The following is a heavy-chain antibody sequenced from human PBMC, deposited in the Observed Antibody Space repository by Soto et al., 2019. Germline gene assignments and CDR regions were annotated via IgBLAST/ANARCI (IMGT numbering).Heavy chain of an antibody. CDR2: IYPGDSDT. CDR3: ARHSTSSSGYLEYAFDI. D-gene: IGHD3-22*01. CDR1: GYSFSSYW. J-gene: IGHJ3*02. Sequence: PGESLKISCKGSGYSFSSYWIGWVRQMPGESLECMGIIYPGDSDTRYSPSFQGQVTISADKSISTAYLQWSSLKASDTAMYYCARHSTSSSGYLEYAFDIWGQGTMVTVSS. V-gene: IGHV5-51*01.